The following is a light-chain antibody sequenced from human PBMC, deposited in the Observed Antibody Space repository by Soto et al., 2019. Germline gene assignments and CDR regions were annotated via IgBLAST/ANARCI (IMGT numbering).Light chain of an antibody. V-gene: IGKV3-20*01. J-gene: IGKJ1*01. Sequence: EIVLTQSPGTLSLSPGERATPSCRASQSVSNNYLAWYQQKPGQAPRLLIYGASNRATGIPDRFSSSGSGTDFTLTISRLEPEDFAVYYCQEYGSSGTFGQGTKVETK. CDR3: QEYGSSGT. CDR2: GAS. CDR1: QSVSNNY.